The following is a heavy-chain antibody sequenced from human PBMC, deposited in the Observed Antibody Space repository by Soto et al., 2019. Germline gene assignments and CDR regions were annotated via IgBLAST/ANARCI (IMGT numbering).Heavy chain of an antibody. D-gene: IGHD5-12*01. Sequence: DVQLVESGGGLVQPGGSLRLSCAASGFTFRSYNMNWVRQAPGKGLDWLSYISSSSSTIYYADSVKGRFTISRDNAKNSLNPQMNSLRDDDTAMYYCARGGTIAVTTIGDYWGQGTLVTVSS. V-gene: IGHV3-48*02. J-gene: IGHJ4*01. CDR2: ISSSSSTI. CDR3: ARGGTIAVTTIGDY. CDR1: GFTFRSYN.